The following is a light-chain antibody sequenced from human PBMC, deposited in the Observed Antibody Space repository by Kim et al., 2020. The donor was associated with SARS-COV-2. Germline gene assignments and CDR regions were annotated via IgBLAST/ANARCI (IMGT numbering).Light chain of an antibody. J-gene: IGLJ2*01. Sequence: APGKTASITCGGNSIGGKSVHWYQQKPGQAPVLVIYYDDSRPSGIPERFSASNFGNTAALTISRVEAGDEADYYCQVWDSSSDQVVFGGGTQLTVL. V-gene: IGLV3-21*04. CDR1: SIGGKS. CDR3: QVWDSSSDQVV. CDR2: YDD.